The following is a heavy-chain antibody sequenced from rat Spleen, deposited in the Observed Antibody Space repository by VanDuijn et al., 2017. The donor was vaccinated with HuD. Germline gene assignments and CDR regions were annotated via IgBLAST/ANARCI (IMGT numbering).Heavy chain of an antibody. J-gene: IGHJ2*01. Sequence: EVQLVESDGGLVQPGRSLKLSCAASGFTFSDYYMAWVRQAPTKGLEWVATISSDGGGTYYPDSVKDRFTISRDNAKTTLYLQMDSLRSEDTASYYCARHGGSSGYYFDYWGQGVMVTVSS. CDR2: ISSDGGGT. CDR3: ARHGGSSGYYFDY. CDR1: GFTFSDYY. D-gene: IGHD4-1*01. V-gene: IGHV5-29*01.